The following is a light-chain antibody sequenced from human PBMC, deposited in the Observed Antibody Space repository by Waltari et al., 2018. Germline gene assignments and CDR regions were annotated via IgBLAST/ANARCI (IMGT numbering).Light chain of an antibody. Sequence: QSALTQPASVSGSPGQSITISCTGTSSDFGNYNLVSWYQRHPGKPPKLIIYEATNRPSDISNHFSASKSGNTASLTISGLQAEDEADYFCCSYADSNTWVFGGGTRLTVL. CDR1: SSDFGNYNL. V-gene: IGLV2-23*01. CDR2: EAT. J-gene: IGLJ3*02. CDR3: CSYADSNTWV.